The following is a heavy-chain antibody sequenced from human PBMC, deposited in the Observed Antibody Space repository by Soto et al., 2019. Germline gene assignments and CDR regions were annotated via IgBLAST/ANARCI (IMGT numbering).Heavy chain of an antibody. J-gene: IGHJ4*02. CDR1: GFTFSDYY. Sequence: QVQLVESGGGLVQPGGSLRLSCAASGFTFSDYYMSWIRQAPGKGLEWVSYISSSGSNKYYADSVKGRFTISRANAKNSLYLQMNSLRVEDTAVYYCARGEDNWNPFPFDYWGQGSLVTVSS. D-gene: IGHD1-20*01. CDR2: ISSSGSNK. V-gene: IGHV3-11*01. CDR3: ARGEDNWNPFPFDY.